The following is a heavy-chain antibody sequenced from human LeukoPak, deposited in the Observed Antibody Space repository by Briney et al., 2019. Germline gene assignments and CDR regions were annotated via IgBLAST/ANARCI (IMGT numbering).Heavy chain of an antibody. CDR3: ARDVGDEGNY. D-gene: IGHD3-16*01. Sequence: LTGGSLRLSCAASGFTVRSNYMSWVRQAPGKGLEWVSVIYSGGSTYYADSVKGRFTISRDNSKNTLYLQMSSLRTADTAVYYCARDVGDEGNYWGQGTLVTVSS. V-gene: IGHV3-53*01. CDR2: IYSGGST. J-gene: IGHJ4*02. CDR1: GFTVRSNY.